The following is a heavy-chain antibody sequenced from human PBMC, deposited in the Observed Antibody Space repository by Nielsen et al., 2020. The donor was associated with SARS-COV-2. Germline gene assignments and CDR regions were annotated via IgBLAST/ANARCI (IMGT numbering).Heavy chain of an antibody. CDR2: ISYDGSNK. J-gene: IGHJ4*02. CDR1: GFTFSSYG. D-gene: IGHD6-13*01. Sequence: GESLKISCSASGFTFSSYGMHWVRQAPGKGLEWVAVISYDGSNKYYADSVKGRFTISRDNSKNTLYLQMNSLRAEDTAVYYCAKNLKGISYWGQGTLVTVSS. V-gene: IGHV3-30*18. CDR3: AKNLKGISY.